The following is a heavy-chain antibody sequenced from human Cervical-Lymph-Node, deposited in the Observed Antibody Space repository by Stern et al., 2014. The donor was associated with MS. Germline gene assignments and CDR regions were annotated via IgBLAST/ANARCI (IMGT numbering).Heavy chain of an antibody. CDR1: GGSISSNNSY. V-gene: IGHV4-30-4*01. CDR3: ARAHYGDYPFYYYGMDV. D-gene: IGHD4-17*01. Sequence: QVQLQESGPGLVKPSQTLSLTCTVSGGSISSNNSYWSWICQPPGKGLEWIDYIYYSGSTYYNPSLKSRVTLSVDTSTNQFSLRLSSVTAADTAVYYCARAHYGDYPFYYYGMDVWGQGTTVTVSS. J-gene: IGHJ6*02. CDR2: IYYSGST.